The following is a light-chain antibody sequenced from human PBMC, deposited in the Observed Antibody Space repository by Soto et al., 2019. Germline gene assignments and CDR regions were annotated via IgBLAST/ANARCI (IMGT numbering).Light chain of an antibody. CDR1: SSDVGGYNY. V-gene: IGLV2-11*01. Sequence: QSALTQPRSVSGSPGQSVAISCTGTSSDVGGYNYVSWYQQHPGKAPKLIIYDVTKRPSGVPDRFSGSKSGNTASLTISGLQDEDEADYYCSSFAATHTYIFGTGTKVTVL. J-gene: IGLJ1*01. CDR2: DVT. CDR3: SSFAATHTYI.